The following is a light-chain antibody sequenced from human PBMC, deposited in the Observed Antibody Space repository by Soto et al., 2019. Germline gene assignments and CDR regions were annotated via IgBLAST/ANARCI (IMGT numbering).Light chain of an antibody. J-gene: IGLJ2*01. CDR2: SNE. Sequence: QSVLTQPPSASGTPGQSVTISCSGSSSNIGSNTVNWYQQLSGAAPKLLMFSNERRPSGVPDRVSGSKSGTSASLAISGLQSEDEADYYCAAWDDSLNGAVFGGGTKLTVL. CDR1: SSNIGSNT. V-gene: IGLV1-44*01. CDR3: AAWDDSLNGAV.